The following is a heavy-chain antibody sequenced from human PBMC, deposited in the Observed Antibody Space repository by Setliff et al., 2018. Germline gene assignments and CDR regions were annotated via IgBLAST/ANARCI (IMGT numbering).Heavy chain of an antibody. J-gene: IGHJ4*02. Sequence: GASVKVSCKASGYTFISYDISWVRQAPGQGLEWMGWISIDDDKTKYAQKFQGRVTMTRNTSISTAYMELSSLRSEDTAVYYCARGPPLLYNFWSGYYPRGRYYFDYWSQGTLVTVSS. V-gene: IGHV1-8*01. CDR3: ARGPPLLYNFWSGYYPRGRYYFDY. D-gene: IGHD3-3*01. CDR1: GYTFISYD. CDR2: ISIDDDKT.